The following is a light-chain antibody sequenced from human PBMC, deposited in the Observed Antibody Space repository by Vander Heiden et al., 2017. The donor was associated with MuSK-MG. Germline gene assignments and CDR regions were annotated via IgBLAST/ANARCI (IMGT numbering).Light chain of an antibody. CDR2: DAS. CDR3: QQDDSSPLT. J-gene: IGKJ4*01. Sequence: EIVLTQSPATLSLSPGETATLSCGATQSLNTHYLAWYQQKPGRAPRLLIYDASSRATGVPDRFSGSGSGAEFTLTISRLEPDDFAVYYCQQDDSSPLTFGGGTTVEIK. V-gene: IGKV3D-20*01. CDR1: QSLNTHY.